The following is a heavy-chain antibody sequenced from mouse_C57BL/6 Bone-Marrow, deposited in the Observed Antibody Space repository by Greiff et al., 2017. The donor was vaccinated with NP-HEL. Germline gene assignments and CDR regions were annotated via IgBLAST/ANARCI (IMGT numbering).Heavy chain of an antibody. V-gene: IGHV5-6*01. CDR1: GFTFSSSG. CDR3: ARHYGPYYYAMDY. CDR2: ISSGGSYT. D-gene: IGHD1-1*02. Sequence: EVQLVESGGDLVKPGGSLKLSCAASGFTFSSSGMSWVRQTPDKRLEWVATISSGGSYTYYPDSVKGRFTISRDNAKNTLYLQMSSLKSEDTAMYYCARHYGPYYYAMDYWGQGTSVTVSS. J-gene: IGHJ4*01.